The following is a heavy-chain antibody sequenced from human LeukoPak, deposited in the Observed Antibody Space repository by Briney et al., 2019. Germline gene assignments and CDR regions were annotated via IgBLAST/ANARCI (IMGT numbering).Heavy chain of an antibody. V-gene: IGHV4-4*02. CDR2: IYHSGST. CDR1: GGSISSSNW. CDR3: ARVGDCSGGSCYSTFDY. D-gene: IGHD2-15*01. Sequence: PSGTLSLTCAVSGGSISSSNWWSWVRQPPGKGLEWIGEIYHSGSTNYNPSLKSRVTISVDKSKNQFSLKLSSVTAADTAVYYCARVGDCSGGSCYSTFDYWGQGTLVTVSS. J-gene: IGHJ4*02.